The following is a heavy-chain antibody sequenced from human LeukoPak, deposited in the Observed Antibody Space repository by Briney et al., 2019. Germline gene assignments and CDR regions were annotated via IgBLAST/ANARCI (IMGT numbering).Heavy chain of an antibody. CDR1: GFTFSSDA. Sequence: PGGSLRLSCAASGFTFSSDAMSWVRQAPGKGLEWVSAISGSGGSTYYADSVKGRFTISRDNSKNTLYLQMNSLRAEDTAVYYCAKDLMERYYYGSGSVNYYYYMDVWGKGTTVTVSS. J-gene: IGHJ6*03. CDR3: AKDLMERYYYGSGSVNYYYYMDV. V-gene: IGHV3-23*01. D-gene: IGHD3-10*01. CDR2: ISGSGGST.